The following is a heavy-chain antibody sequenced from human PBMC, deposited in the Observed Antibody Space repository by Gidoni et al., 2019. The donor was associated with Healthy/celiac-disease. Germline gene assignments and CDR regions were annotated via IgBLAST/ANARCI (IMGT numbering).Heavy chain of an antibody. CDR2: INHSGST. V-gene: IGHV4-34*01. D-gene: IGHD3-10*01. J-gene: IGHJ6*03. CDR3: ARGSGSYYNGGGRYYYYYYYMDV. Sequence: QVQLQQWGAGLLKPSEPLSLTCAVYGGSFSGYYWSWIRQPPGKGLEWIGEINHSGSTNYNPSLKRRVTISVDTSKNQFSLKLSSVTAADTVVYYCARGSGSYYNGGGRYYYYYYYMDVWGKGTTVTVSS. CDR1: GGSFSGYY.